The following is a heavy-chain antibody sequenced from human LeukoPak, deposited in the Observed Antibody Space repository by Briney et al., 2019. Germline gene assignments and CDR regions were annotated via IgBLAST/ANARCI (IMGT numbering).Heavy chain of an antibody. CDR2: VVYSGST. CDR1: GGSISTYY. D-gene: IGHD1-26*01. CDR3: ARASGSYHSDY. V-gene: IGHV4-59*01. J-gene: IGHJ4*02. Sequence: SETLSLTCSVSGGSISTYYWGWIRQSPGEGLEWIGYVVYSGSTNYNPSLKSRVTISVDTSKNQFSLKLSSVTAADTAVYYCARASGSYHSDYWGQGTLVTVSS.